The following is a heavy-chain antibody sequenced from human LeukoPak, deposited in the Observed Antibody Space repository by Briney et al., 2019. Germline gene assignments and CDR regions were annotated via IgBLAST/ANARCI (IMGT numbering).Heavy chain of an antibody. V-gene: IGHV4-59*01. Sequence: PSETLSLTCTVSGGPISSYYWSWIRQPPGKGLEWIGYIYYSGSTNYNPSLKSRVTISVDTSKNQFSLKLSSVTAADTAVYYCARDRKTGLGDYWGQGTLVTVSS. D-gene: IGHD3-9*01. CDR2: IYYSGST. CDR3: ARDRKTGLGDY. CDR1: GGPISSYY. J-gene: IGHJ4*02.